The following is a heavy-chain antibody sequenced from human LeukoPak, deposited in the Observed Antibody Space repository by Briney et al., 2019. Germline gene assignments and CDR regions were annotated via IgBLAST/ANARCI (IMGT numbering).Heavy chain of an antibody. CDR2: ISSSGSTI. J-gene: IGHJ6*03. V-gene: IGHV3-48*03. CDR3: ARSPTGYDSSGYPYYYYYMDV. Sequence: GGSLRLSCAASGSTFSSYEMNWVRQAPGKGLEWVSYISSSGSTIYYADSVKGRFTISRDNAKNSLYLQMNSLRAEDTAVYYCARSPTGYDSSGYPYYYYYMDVWGKGTTVTISS. D-gene: IGHD3-22*01. CDR1: GSTFSSYE.